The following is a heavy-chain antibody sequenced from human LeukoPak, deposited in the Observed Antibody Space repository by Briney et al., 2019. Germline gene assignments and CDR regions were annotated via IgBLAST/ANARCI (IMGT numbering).Heavy chain of an antibody. CDR3: ARGGGYSYGYTFDY. D-gene: IGHD5-18*01. Sequence: PSETLSLTCAVYGGSFSGYYWSWIRQPPGKGLEWIGEINHSGSTNYNPSLNSRVTISVDTPKNQFSLKLSSVTAADTAVYYCARGGGYSYGYTFDYWGQGTLVTVSS. J-gene: IGHJ4*02. V-gene: IGHV4-34*01. CDR2: INHSGST. CDR1: GGSFSGYY.